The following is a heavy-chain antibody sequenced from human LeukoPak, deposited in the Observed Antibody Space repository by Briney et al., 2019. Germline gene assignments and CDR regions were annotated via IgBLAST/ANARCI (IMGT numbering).Heavy chain of an antibody. CDR3: AKEQVVSPPWVSYFGY. D-gene: IGHD1-26*01. CDR1: GFTFSTYA. CDR2: ISGGGDIT. J-gene: IGHJ4*02. V-gene: IGHV3-23*01. Sequence: GGSLRLSCAASGFTFSTYAMSWVRQTPGKGLEWVSVISGGGDITYYADSVKGRFTISRDNSENTVYLQMNSLRAEDTAVYYCAKEQVVSPPWVSYFGYRGQGTLVTVSS.